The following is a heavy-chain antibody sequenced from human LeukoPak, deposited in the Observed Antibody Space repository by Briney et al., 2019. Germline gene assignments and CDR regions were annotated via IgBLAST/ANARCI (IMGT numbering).Heavy chain of an antibody. CDR2: ISYDGSNK. Sequence: GGSLRLSCAASGFAFNGYPMHWVRQAPGKGLEWVAVISYDGSNKYYAASVQGRFNISRDNARNSLYLQVNSLRAEDTAVYYCERGGTSGYSSTRHFWGGNYYFDYWGQGSLVTVSS. CDR3: ERGGTSGYSSTRHFWGGNYYFDY. V-gene: IGHV3-30*04. D-gene: IGHD2-2*01. J-gene: IGHJ4*02. CDR1: GFAFNGYP.